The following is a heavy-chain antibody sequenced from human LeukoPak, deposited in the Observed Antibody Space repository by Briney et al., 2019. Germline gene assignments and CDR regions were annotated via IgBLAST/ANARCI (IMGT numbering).Heavy chain of an antibody. V-gene: IGHV3-30*02. CDR1: GFTFSSYG. J-gene: IGHJ6*03. Sequence: PGGSLRLSCAASGFTFSSYGMHWVRQAPGKGLEWVAFIRYDGSNKYYADSVKGRFTISRDNSKNTLYLQMNSLRAEDTAVYYCAKRGTPGIQLWLRTTYYYYYMDVWGKGTTVTISS. D-gene: IGHD5-18*01. CDR3: AKRGTPGIQLWLRTTYYYYYMDV. CDR2: IRYDGSNK.